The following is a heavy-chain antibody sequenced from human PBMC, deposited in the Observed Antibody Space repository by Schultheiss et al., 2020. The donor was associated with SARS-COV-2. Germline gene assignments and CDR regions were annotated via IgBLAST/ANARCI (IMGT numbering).Heavy chain of an antibody. Sequence: GGSLRLSCAASGFTLSDYAIHWVRQAPGKGLEWVAVISYDGSNKNYADSVKGRFTISRDNSKNTLYLQMNSLRAEDTAVYYCARDRGWKQLWLIFDYWGQGTLVTVSS. J-gene: IGHJ4*02. CDR3: ARDRGWKQLWLIFDY. CDR1: GFTLSDYA. D-gene: IGHD5-18*01. CDR2: ISYDGSNK. V-gene: IGHV3-30*01.